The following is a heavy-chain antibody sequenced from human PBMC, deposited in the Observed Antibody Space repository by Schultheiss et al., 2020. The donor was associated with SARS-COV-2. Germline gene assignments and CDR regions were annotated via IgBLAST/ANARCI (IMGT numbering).Heavy chain of an antibody. V-gene: IGHV3-48*04. CDR1: GFTFSSYS. CDR3: TGSGWYAY. CDR2: ISWNSGSI. Sequence: GGSLRLSCAASGFTFSSYSMNWVRQAPGKGLEWVSGISWNSGSIGYADSVKGRFTISRDNAKNSLNLQMNSLRVEDTAVYYCTGSGWYAYWGQGTLVTVSS. D-gene: IGHD6-19*01. J-gene: IGHJ4*02.